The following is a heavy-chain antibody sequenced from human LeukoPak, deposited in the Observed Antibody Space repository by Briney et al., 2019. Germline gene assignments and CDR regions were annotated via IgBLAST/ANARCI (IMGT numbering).Heavy chain of an antibody. V-gene: IGHV3-48*03. CDR2: ISSSGSTI. Sequence: PGGSLRLSCAASGFTFSSYEMNWVRQAPGKGLEWVSYISSSGSTIYYADSVKGRFTISRDNAKSSLYLQMNSLRAEDTAVYYCARVSSWDPYFDYWGQGTLVTVSS. J-gene: IGHJ4*02. CDR1: GFTFSSYE. CDR3: ARVSSWDPYFDY. D-gene: IGHD6-13*01.